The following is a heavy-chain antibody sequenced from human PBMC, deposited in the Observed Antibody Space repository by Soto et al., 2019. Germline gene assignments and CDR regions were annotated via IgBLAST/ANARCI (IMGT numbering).Heavy chain of an antibody. CDR2: INTDGTST. D-gene: IGHD3-16*01. V-gene: IGHV3-74*03. CDR3: AKDLLWGQSDC. Sequence: EVQLVESGGGLVQPGGSLTLSCAVSGFTFSSYWMHWFRQDPGNGLVWVSSINTDGTSTQYADSVRGRFTVSRDNAKKTVYLQMISLRSEDTAVYYCAKDLLWGQSDCLGQGTLVVVSS. J-gene: IGHJ4*02. CDR1: GFTFSSYW.